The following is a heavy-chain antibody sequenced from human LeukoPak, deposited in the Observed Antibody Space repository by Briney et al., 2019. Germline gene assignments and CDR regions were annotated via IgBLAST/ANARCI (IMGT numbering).Heavy chain of an antibody. CDR3: ARASLYDSSGYYAY. CDR2: IIPIFGTA. V-gene: IGHV1-69*05. CDR1: GGTYSSYA. J-gene: IGHJ4*02. Sequence: GASVKVSCKASGGTYSSYAISWVRQAPGRGLEWMGGIIPIFGTANYAQKFQGRVTITTDESTSTAYMELSSLRSEDTAVYYCARASLYDSSGYYAYWGQGTLVTVSS. D-gene: IGHD3-22*01.